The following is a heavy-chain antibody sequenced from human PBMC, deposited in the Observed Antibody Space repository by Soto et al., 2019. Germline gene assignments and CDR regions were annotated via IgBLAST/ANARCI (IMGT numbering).Heavy chain of an antibody. V-gene: IGHV1-18*01. CDR3: VRDLRDYGGDMGYFDY. D-gene: IGHD2-21*02. Sequence: QVQLVQSGAEVKRPGASVKVSCTASGYTFTNFGVTWVRQAPGQGLEWMSWISPETGKTYCARKLQGRVTMTTDTSTNTAYMELGSLRSDDTAVYYCVRDLRDYGGDMGYFDYWGQGTLVIVSS. J-gene: IGHJ4*02. CDR1: GYTFTNFG. CDR2: ISPETGKT.